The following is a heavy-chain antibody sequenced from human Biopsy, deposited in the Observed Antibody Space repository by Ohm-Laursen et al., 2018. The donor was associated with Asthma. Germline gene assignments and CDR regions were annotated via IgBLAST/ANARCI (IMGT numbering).Heavy chain of an antibody. D-gene: IGHD3-10*01. CDR2: ISVYDGNT. J-gene: IGHJ6*02. CDR3: ARAVDYSHYYGIDV. V-gene: IGHV1-18*01. CDR1: GYTFNSAG. Sequence: ASVKVSCNTSGYTFNSAGISWVRQAPGQGLEWMGWISVYDGNTKVAQKLQDRVTMITDTSTSTAYMELRSLRSDDTAVYFCARAVDYSHYYGIDVWGQGTTVTVS.